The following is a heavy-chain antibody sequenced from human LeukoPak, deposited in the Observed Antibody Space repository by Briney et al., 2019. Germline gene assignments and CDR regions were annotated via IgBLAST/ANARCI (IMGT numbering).Heavy chain of an antibody. CDR2: INHSGST. V-gene: IGHV4-34*01. CDR1: GGSFSGYY. Sequence: PSETLSLTCAVYGGSFSGYYWGWIRQPPGKGLEWIGEINHSGSTNYNPSLKSRVTISVDTSKNQFSLKLSSVTAADTAVYYCARSSARWLDYWGQGTLVTVSS. J-gene: IGHJ4*02. D-gene: IGHD6-13*01. CDR3: ARSSARWLDY.